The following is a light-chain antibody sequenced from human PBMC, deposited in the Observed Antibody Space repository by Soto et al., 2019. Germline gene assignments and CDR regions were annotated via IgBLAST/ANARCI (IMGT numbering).Light chain of an antibody. CDR1: TSNIGNNF. J-gene: IGLJ3*02. Sequence: QSVLTQPPSASGTPGQRVTISCSGSTSNIGNNFVFWYHQLPGTAPKLLIYRNNQRPSGVPDRFSGSKSGTSASLAISGLRSEDEADYHCAAWDDSLTGWVFGGGTKVTVL. CDR3: AAWDDSLTGWV. CDR2: RNN. V-gene: IGLV1-47*01.